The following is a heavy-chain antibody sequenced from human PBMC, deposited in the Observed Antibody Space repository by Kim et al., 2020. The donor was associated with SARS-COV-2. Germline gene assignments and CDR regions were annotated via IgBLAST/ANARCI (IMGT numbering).Heavy chain of an antibody. CDR3: ARTANSYGYSGFDY. Sequence: SETLSLTCTVSGGSISSGGYYWSWIRQHPGKGLEWIGYIYFTGGTYYNPSLKSRVIISVDTSKNQFSLKLSSVTAADTAVYYCARTANSYGYSGFDYWGQGTLVTVSS. CDR1: GGSISSGGYY. CDR2: IYFTGGT. J-gene: IGHJ4*02. D-gene: IGHD5-18*01. V-gene: IGHV4-31*03.